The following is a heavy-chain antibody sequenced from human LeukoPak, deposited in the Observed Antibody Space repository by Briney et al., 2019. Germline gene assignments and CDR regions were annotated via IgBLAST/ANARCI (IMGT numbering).Heavy chain of an antibody. Sequence: GGSLRLSCAASGFTFSSYSMNWVRQAPGKGLEWVSYISSSSSTIYYADSVKGRFTISRDNAKNSLYLQMNSLRAEDTAVYYCARGGIVVVPAAHDYYYYYMDVWGKGTTVTVSS. J-gene: IGHJ6*03. CDR2: ISSSSSTI. V-gene: IGHV3-48*04. D-gene: IGHD2-2*01. CDR3: ARGGIVVVPAAHDYYYYYMDV. CDR1: GFTFSSYS.